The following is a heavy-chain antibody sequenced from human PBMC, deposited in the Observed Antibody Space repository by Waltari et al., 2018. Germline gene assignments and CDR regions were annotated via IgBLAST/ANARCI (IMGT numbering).Heavy chain of an antibody. CDR3: ARDLVATPP. D-gene: IGHD2-21*02. J-gene: IGHJ5*02. CDR1: GFTFSRSW. Sequence: EVQLVESGGDLVQPGGSLRLSWAAAGFTFSRSWMTWVRQAPGKGLEWVGNIQQNGSEKWYADSVRGRFTISRDNAMNSLYLQMNSLRVEDTAVYYCARDLVATPPWGQGTLVTVSS. CDR2: IQQNGSEK. V-gene: IGHV3-7*01.